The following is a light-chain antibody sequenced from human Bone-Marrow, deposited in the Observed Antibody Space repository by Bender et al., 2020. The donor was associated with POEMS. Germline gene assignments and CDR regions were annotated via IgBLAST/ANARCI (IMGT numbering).Light chain of an antibody. Sequence: QSALTQPASVSGSPGQSITISCTGTSGDVGRYKLVSWFQQYPGMAPKLIISEVSKRPSGVSDRFSGSKSGNTASLTISGLQADDEADYHCCSYAGDTFWVFGGGTKLTVL. V-gene: IGLV2-23*02. CDR2: EVS. CDR3: CSYAGDTFWV. J-gene: IGLJ3*02. CDR1: SGDVGRYKL.